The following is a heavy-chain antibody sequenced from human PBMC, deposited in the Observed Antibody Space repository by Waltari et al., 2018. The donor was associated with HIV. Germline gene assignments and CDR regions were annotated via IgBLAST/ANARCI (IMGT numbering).Heavy chain of an antibody. V-gene: IGHV6-1*01. Sequence: VQLQQSGPGLVKPSQTLSLTCAISGDSISNNRATWTWIRQSPSRGLEWLGRTHYRSKWNYDYAVSVKGRITIEADTSKNQFSLHLNSVTPEDTGVYYCASSPGDGYFYYGMDVWGQGTTVTVSS. CDR3: ASSPGDGYFYYGMDV. CDR2: THYRSKWNY. CDR1: GDSISNNRAT. D-gene: IGHD2-21*01. J-gene: IGHJ6*02.